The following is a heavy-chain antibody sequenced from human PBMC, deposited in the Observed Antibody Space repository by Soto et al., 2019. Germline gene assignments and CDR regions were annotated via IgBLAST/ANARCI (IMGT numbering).Heavy chain of an antibody. CDR3: ARDPTPDGFDP. J-gene: IGHJ5*02. CDR1: GGSVSSSSCY. CDR2: IYYSGST. Sequence: SETLSLTCTVSGGSVSSSSCYWGWIRQPPGKGLEWIGSIYYSGSTYYNPSLKSRVTISVDTSKNQFSLKLSSVTAADTAVYYCARDPTPDGFDPWGQGTLVTVSS. V-gene: IGHV4-39*02.